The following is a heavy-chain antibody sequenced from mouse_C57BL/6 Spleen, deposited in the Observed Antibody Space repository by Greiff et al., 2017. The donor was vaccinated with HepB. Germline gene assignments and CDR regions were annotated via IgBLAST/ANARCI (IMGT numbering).Heavy chain of an antibody. V-gene: IGHV1-69*01. CDR3: ARSPYYYGSSYYFDY. CDR1: GYTFTSYW. J-gene: IGHJ2*01. D-gene: IGHD1-1*01. Sequence: QVQLQQPGAELVMPGASVKLSCKASGYTFTSYWMHWVKQRPGQGLEWIGEIDPSDSYTNYNQKFKGKSTLTVDKSSSTAYMQLSSLTSEDSAVYYCARSPYYYGSSYYFDYWGQGITLTVSS. CDR2: IDPSDSYT.